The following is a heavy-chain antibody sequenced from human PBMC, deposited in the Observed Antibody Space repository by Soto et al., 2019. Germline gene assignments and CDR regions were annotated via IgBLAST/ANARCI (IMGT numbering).Heavy chain of an antibody. CDR3: ARSIIVASPYYYDYGMDV. Sequence: SVKVSCKASGGTFSSYAISWVRQAPGQGLERMGGIIPIFGTANYAQKFQGRVTITADESTSPAYMELSSLRSEDTAVYYCARSIIVASPYYYDYGMDVWGQGATVTV. V-gene: IGHV1-69*13. J-gene: IGHJ6*02. CDR1: GGTFSSYA. D-gene: IGHD3-22*01. CDR2: IIPIFGTA.